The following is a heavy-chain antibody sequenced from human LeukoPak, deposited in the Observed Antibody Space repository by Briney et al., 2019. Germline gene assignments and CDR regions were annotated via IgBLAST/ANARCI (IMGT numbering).Heavy chain of an antibody. V-gene: IGHV3-21*01. CDR1: GFSFTTYT. CDR2: ISSSSGYI. D-gene: IGHD6-13*01. J-gene: IGHJ4*02. Sequence: GGSLRLFCAASGFSFTTYTMNWVRQAPGKGLEWVSSISSSSGYIYYADSVKGRFAISRDNAKNSLYLQMNSLRAEDTAVYYCARAGYSSSWTPRYFDYWGQGTLVTVPS. CDR3: ARAGYSSSWTPRYFDY.